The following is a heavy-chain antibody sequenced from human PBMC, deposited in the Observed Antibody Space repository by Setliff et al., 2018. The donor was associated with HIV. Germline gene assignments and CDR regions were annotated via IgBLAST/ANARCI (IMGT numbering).Heavy chain of an antibody. CDR1: GGSINTGGYY. D-gene: IGHD3-10*02. CDR2: IYYSGST. Sequence: SETLSLTCTVSGGSINTGGYYWSWIRQHPGKGLEWIGYIYYSGSTNYNPSLKSRVTISVDTSRNQFSLKLSSVTAADTAVYYCARHGFNMLMGMDVFDIWGQGTMVTVSS. CDR3: ARHGFNMLMGMDVFDI. J-gene: IGHJ3*02. V-gene: IGHV4-61*08.